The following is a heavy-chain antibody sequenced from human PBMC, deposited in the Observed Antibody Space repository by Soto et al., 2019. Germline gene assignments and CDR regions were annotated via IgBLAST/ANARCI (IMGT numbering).Heavy chain of an antibody. V-gene: IGHV4-31*03. D-gene: IGHD3-10*01. CDR3: ARSHYSYCSGSYYDF. CDR1: GGSISSGGYY. Sequence: SETLSLTCTVSGGSISSGGYYWSWIRQHPGKGLEWIGYIYYSGSTYYNPSLKSRVTISVDTSKNQFSLKLISVTAADTAVYYCARSHYSYCSGSYYDFWGQGTLVTVSS. J-gene: IGHJ4*02. CDR2: IYYSGST.